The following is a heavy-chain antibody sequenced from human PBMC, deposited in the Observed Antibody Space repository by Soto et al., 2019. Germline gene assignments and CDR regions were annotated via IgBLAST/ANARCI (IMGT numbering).Heavy chain of an antibody. CDR3: ARDHGYGDYSYGMDV. J-gene: IGHJ6*02. CDR2: VYTSGST. CDR1: GGSISGYY. V-gene: IGHV4-4*07. D-gene: IGHD4-17*01. Sequence: QVQLQESGPGLVKPSETLSLTCSVSGGSISGYYWSWIRQPAGKGLEWIGRVYTSGSTSYNPSLKSRVTMSVDTSKNQFSLRLSSVTAADTAVYYCARDHGYGDYSYGMDVWGQGTTVTVSS.